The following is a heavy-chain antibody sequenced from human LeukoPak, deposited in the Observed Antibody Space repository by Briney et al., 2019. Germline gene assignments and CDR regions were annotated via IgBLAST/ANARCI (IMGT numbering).Heavy chain of an antibody. V-gene: IGHV4-34*01. D-gene: IGHD2-21*01. CDR1: GGSFSGYY. CDR2: INPSGST. J-gene: IGHJ5*02. Sequence: SETLSLTCAVYGGSFSGYYWSWIRQPPGKGLEWIGEINPSGSTNYNPSLKSRLTISVDTSKNQFSLKLSSVTAADTAVYYCARSIPLWKDLRRDWFDPWGQGTLVIVSS. CDR3: ARSIPLWKDLRRDWFDP.